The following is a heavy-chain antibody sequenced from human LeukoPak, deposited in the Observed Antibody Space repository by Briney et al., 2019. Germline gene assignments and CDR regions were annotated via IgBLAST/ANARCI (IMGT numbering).Heavy chain of an antibody. CDR2: INPNGGDT. CDR3: ARRGYCSSTSCYNEDNFDY. V-gene: IGHV1-2*02. Sequence: PGASVKVSCKASGYTFTGYYMHWVRQAPGQGLEWMGWINPNGGDTNYAQKFQGRVTMTRDTSISTAYMELSRLRSDDTAVYYCARRGYCSSTSCYNEDNFDYWGQGTLVTVSS. CDR1: GYTFTGYY. D-gene: IGHD2-2*01. J-gene: IGHJ4*02.